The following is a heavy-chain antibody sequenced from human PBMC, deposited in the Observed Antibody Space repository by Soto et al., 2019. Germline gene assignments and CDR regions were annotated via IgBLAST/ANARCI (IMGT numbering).Heavy chain of an antibody. CDR2: MNPNSGNT. D-gene: IGHD4-17*01. Sequence: GDSVKASSKASGCTVTGYDINWVGQATGQGLEWMGWMNPNSGNTGYAQKFQGRVTMTRNTSISTAYMELSSLRSEDTAVYYCARTLYGDNVDYWGQGTLVTVSS. CDR1: GCTVTGYD. CDR3: ARTLYGDNVDY. V-gene: IGHV1-8*01. J-gene: IGHJ4*02.